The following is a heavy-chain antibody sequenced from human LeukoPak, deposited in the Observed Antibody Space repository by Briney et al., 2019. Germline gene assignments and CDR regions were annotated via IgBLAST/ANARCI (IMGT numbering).Heavy chain of an antibody. CDR3: ASGPPTGYSYVY. J-gene: IGHJ4*02. D-gene: IGHD5-18*01. V-gene: IGHV4-59*01. CDR1: GDSSTNEY. CDR2: ISNSGST. Sequence: KPSETLSLTCSVSGDSSTNEYWSWIRQPPGKGLEWIGYISNSGSTSYNPSLKSRVTISVDTSKNQFSLKLTSVTAADTAVYYCASGPPTGYSYVYWGQGTLVTVSS.